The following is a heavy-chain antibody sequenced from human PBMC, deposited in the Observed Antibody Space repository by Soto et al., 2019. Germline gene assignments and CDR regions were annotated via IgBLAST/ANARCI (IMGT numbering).Heavy chain of an antibody. D-gene: IGHD4-4*01. Sequence: SETLSLTCTVSGGSISNYYWTWIRQPPGKGLEWIGYIYYSGSTYYNPSLKSRVNISVDRSKNQFSLKLSSVTAADTAVYYCARGMTTVTTFDYWGQGTLVTVSS. CDR2: IYYSGST. CDR1: GGSISNYY. V-gene: IGHV4-59*12. CDR3: ARGMTTVTTFDY. J-gene: IGHJ4*02.